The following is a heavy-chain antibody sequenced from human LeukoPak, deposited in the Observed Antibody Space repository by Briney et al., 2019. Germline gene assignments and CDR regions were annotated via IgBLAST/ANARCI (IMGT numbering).Heavy chain of an antibody. V-gene: IGHV3-48*03. D-gene: IGHD2-15*01. Sequence: PGGSLRLSCAASGFTFSSYELNWVRQAPGKGLEWVSYISDTGSTIYYADSVEGRFTISRDNAKNSLYLQMNSLRAEDTAVYYCARGDKVVGAGYYYYMDVWGKGTTVTISS. CDR2: ISDTGSTI. CDR3: ARGDKVVGAGYYYYMDV. CDR1: GFTFSSYE. J-gene: IGHJ6*03.